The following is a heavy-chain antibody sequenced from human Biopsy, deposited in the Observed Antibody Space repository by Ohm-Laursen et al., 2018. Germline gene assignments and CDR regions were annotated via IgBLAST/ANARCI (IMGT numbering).Heavy chain of an antibody. V-gene: IGHV4-59*01. CDR3: ARDRGYYSDRTVPGYFDL. CDR1: GDSISSYY. Sequence: GTLSLTCTVSGDSISSYYWSWIRQPPGKGLQWIGYVYYTGSTDYNPSLQNRVTISVDTSKNHFSLRLRSVTPADTAIYYCARDRGYYSDRTVPGYFDLWGRGTLVTVSS. D-gene: IGHD3-22*01. J-gene: IGHJ2*01. CDR2: VYYTGST.